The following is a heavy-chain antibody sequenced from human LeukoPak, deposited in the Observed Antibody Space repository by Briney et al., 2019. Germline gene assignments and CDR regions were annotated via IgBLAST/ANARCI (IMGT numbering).Heavy chain of an antibody. CDR2: INTNTGNP. CDR1: GYTFTSYA. CDR3: ARDGITIFGVVSSATYYYMDV. V-gene: IGHV7-4-1*02. Sequence: GASVKVSCKASGYTFTSYAMNWVRQAPGQGLEWMGWINTNTGNPTYAQGFTGRFVFSLDTSVSTAYLQISSLKAEDTAVYYCARDGITIFGVVSSATYYYMDVWGKGTTVTVSS. D-gene: IGHD3-3*01. J-gene: IGHJ6*03.